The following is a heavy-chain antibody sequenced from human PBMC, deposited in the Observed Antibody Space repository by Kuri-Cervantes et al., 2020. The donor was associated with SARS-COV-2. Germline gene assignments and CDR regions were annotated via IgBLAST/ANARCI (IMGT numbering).Heavy chain of an antibody. Sequence: GESLKISCAASGFTFSSYGMHWVRQAPGKGLEWVAVIWYDGSNKYYADSVKGRFTISRDNSKNTLYLQMNSLRAEDTAVYYCARDEMVRGVFDYWGQGTLVTVSS. CDR3: ARDEMVRGVFDY. D-gene: IGHD3-10*01. CDR1: GFTFSSYG. J-gene: IGHJ4*02. CDR2: IWYDGSNK. V-gene: IGHV3-33*01.